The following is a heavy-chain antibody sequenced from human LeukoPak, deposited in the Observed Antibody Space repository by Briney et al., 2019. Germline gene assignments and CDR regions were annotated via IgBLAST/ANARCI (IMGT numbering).Heavy chain of an antibody. D-gene: IGHD2-2*02. V-gene: IGHV3-23*01. CDR2: ISGSGGST. CDR3: AKCVGRASYYTFDY. J-gene: IGHJ4*02. Sequence: GGSLRLSCAASGFTFSDYYMSWIRQAPGKGLQWVSGISGSGGSTDNADSVKGRFTISRDNSKNTLYLQMSSLRAEDTAVYYCAKCVGRASYYTFDYWGQGTLVTVSS. CDR1: GFTFSDYY.